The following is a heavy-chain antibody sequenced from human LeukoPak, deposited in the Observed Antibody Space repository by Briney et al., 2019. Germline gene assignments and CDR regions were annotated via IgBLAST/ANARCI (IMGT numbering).Heavy chain of an antibody. CDR2: INHSGST. J-gene: IGHJ5*02. CDR3: ARLFRGDYGVYWFDP. V-gene: IGHV4-34*01. Sequence: KPSETLSLTCAVYGGSFSGYYWSWIRQPPGKGLEWIGEINHSGSTNYNPSLKSRVTISVDTSKNQFSLKLSSVTAADTAVYYCARLFRGDYGVYWFDPWGQGTLVTVSS. CDR1: GGSFSGYY. D-gene: IGHD4-17*01.